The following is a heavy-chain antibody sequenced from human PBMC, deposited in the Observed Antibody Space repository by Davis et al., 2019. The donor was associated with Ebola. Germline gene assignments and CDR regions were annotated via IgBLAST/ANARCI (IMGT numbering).Heavy chain of an antibody. CDR1: GFTFSSYD. Sequence: GESLKISCAASGFTFSSYDMNWVRQAPGKGLEWVSSISTSSSYIYYADSVRGRFTISRDNAKNSLYLQMNSLRAEDTAVYYCARDFSYGDWGQGTLITVSS. CDR2: ISTSSSYI. CDR3: ARDFSYGD. V-gene: IGHV3-21*01. J-gene: IGHJ4*02. D-gene: IGHD5-18*01.